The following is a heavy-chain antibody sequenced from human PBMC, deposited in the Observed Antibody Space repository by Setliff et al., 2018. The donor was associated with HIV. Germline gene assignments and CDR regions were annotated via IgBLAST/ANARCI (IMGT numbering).Heavy chain of an antibody. CDR2: IYYTGST. Sequence: TSETLSLTCTVSGGSINSGDYYWSWIRQPPGKGLEWIGYIYYTGSTYYNPSLKSRVIISIDMSKNQFSLKLSSVTAADTAVYYCARVKAVADNNWFDPWGQGTLVTVSS. D-gene: IGHD6-19*01. J-gene: IGHJ5*02. V-gene: IGHV4-30-4*08. CDR3: ARVKAVADNNWFDP. CDR1: GGSINSGDYY.